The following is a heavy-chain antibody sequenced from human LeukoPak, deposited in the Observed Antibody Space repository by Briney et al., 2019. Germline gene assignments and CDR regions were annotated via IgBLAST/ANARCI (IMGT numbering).Heavy chain of an antibody. D-gene: IGHD3-10*01. J-gene: IGHJ4*02. CDR3: AKGYYTSGSSLSAFDS. V-gene: IGHV3-23*01. CDR2: ISSSGDSA. Sequence: GGSLRLSCAASGFTFSGYAMNWVRQAPGKGLKWVSGISSSGDSAYYADFVKGRFTISRDNSKNTLYLQMNSLRAEDTAVYYCAKGYYTSGSSLSAFDSWGQGTLVTVSS. CDR1: GFTFSGYA.